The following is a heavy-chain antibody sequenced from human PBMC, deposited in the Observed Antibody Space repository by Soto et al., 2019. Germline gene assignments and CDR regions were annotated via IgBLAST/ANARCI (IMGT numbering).Heavy chain of an antibody. Sequence: PSETLSLTCAVYGGSVNGYYWNWIRRPPGKGLEWIGEINHTGGTHYNPSLKSRATMSVDTSKNQFSLRLSSVTAADTAIYYCATRITVFGLLIPPFDPWGQGTQVTVSS. CDR2: INHTGGT. V-gene: IGHV4-34*01. J-gene: IGHJ5*02. D-gene: IGHD3-3*01. CDR3: ATRITVFGLLIPPFDP. CDR1: GGSVNGYY.